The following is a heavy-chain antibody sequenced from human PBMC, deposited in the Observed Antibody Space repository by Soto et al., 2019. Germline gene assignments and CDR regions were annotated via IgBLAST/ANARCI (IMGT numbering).Heavy chain of an antibody. J-gene: IGHJ4*02. D-gene: IGHD3-22*01. CDR1: GFTFSSYA. V-gene: IGHV3-23*01. CDR3: ARDDFPYYDDSSGYHFDY. Sequence: GGSLRLSCAASGFTFSSYAMSWVRQAPGKGLDWVSVISGSGENTYYADSVKGRFTISRDNSKNTLYLQMNSLRAEDTAVYYCARDDFPYYDDSSGYHFDYWGQGALVTVAS. CDR2: ISGSGENT.